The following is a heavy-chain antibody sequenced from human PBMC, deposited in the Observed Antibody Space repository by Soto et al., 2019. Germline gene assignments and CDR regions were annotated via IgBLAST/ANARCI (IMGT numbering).Heavy chain of an antibody. CDR2: ISYDGSNK. Sequence: GGSLRLSCAASGFTFSSYGMHWVRQAPGKGLEWVAVISYDGSNKYYADSVKGRFTISRDNSKNTLYLQMNSLRAEDTAVYYCAKGGYSSGWYFDYWGQGTLVTVSS. V-gene: IGHV3-30*18. D-gene: IGHD6-19*01. CDR3: AKGGYSSGWYFDY. CDR1: GFTFSSYG. J-gene: IGHJ4*02.